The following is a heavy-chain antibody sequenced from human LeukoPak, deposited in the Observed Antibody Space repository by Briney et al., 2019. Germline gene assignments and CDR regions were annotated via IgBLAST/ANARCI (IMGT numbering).Heavy chain of an antibody. CDR3: AREFYGVAGVDY. D-gene: IGHD3-3*01. CDR1: GYTFTGYY. J-gene: IGHJ4*02. Sequence: ASVKVSCKASGYTFTGYYMHWVRQAAGQGLEWMGWINPNSGGTNYAQKFQGRVTMTRDTSISTAYMELSRLRSDDTAVYYCAREFYGVAGVDYWGQGTLVTVSS. V-gene: IGHV1-2*02. CDR2: INPNSGGT.